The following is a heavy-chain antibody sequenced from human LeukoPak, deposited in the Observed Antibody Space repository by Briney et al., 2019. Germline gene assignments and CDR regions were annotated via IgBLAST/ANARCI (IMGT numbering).Heavy chain of an antibody. CDR3: ARLYSGSPFDH. CDR1: GASIGGYY. Sequence: PSETLSLTCTVSGASIGGYYWSWIRQPPGKGLEWIGYIYSTGSTNYNPSLRSRVTISVDTSKNQFSVKLSSVTAADTAVYYCARLYSGSPFDHWGQGTLVTVSS. D-gene: IGHD1-26*01. J-gene: IGHJ4*02. V-gene: IGHV4-59*01. CDR2: IYSTGST.